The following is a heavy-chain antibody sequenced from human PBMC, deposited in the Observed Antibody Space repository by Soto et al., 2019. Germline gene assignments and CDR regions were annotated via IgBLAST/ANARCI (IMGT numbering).Heavy chain of an antibody. Sequence: EVQLLESGGGLVQPGGSVRLSCVASGLSFNTFAMSWVRQAPGKGLEWVSGISGGGGSTYYADSVKGRFTISRDSSKNTLYLQMNSLRAEDTTIYYCTKDQGYDYSSAYLGSDFWGQGTLVIVSS. CDR3: TKDQGYDYSSAYLGSDF. CDR2: ISGGGGST. D-gene: IGHD3-3*01. CDR1: GLSFNTFA. V-gene: IGHV3-23*01. J-gene: IGHJ4*02.